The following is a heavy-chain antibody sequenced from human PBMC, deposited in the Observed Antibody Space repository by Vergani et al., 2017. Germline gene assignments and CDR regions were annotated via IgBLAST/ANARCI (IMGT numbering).Heavy chain of an antibody. CDR2: IQPDGSER. CDR3: SRWDAFDF. J-gene: IGHJ3*01. V-gene: IGHV3-7*03. Sequence: EVQLVESGGGLVQPGGSLRLSCAASGFTFSNYWMTWVRQAPGTGLEWVANIQPDGSERYYVDSVKGRFTISRDNAKNSLYLQMDSLRAEDTAMYYCSRWDAFDFWGQGTMVTVSS. CDR1: GFTFSNYW.